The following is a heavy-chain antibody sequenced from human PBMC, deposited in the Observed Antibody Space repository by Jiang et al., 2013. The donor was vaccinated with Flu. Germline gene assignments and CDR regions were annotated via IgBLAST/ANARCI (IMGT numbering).Heavy chain of an antibody. CDR1: GYTFTSYY. CDR2: VNPSGGTT. Sequence: KVSCKASGYTFTSYYMHWVRQAPGQGLEWMGIVNPSGGTTTYAQKFQGRVTMTRDTSTSTIYMELSSLRSEDTAVYYCARDEGATSFDYWGQGTLVTVSS. CDR3: ARDEGATSFDY. V-gene: IGHV1-46*01. J-gene: IGHJ4*02. D-gene: IGHD1-26*01.